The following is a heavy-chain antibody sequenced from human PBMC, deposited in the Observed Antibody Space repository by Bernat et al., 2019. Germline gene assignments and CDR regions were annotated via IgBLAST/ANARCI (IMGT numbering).Heavy chain of an antibody. Sequence: QVQLQPSGPGLVKPSQTLSLTCAISGDSVSSNSAAWNWIRQSPSRGLEWLGRTFYRSKWFNDYAASVKSRITVNADTSKNQFSLHLNSVTPEDTAIYYCALGIHDAFDIWGQWTMVTDSP. D-gene: IGHD5-18*01. J-gene: IGHJ3*02. CDR2: TFYRSKWFN. V-gene: IGHV6-1*01. CDR1: GDSVSSNSAA. CDR3: ALGIHDAFDI.